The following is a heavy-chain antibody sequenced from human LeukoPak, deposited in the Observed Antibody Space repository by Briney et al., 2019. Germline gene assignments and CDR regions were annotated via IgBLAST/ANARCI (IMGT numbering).Heavy chain of an antibody. V-gene: IGHV3-53*01. J-gene: IGHJ4*02. CDR1: GFSVSNNY. Sequence: GGSQTHSCAASGFSVSNNYISWVRQAPGKGLEWVSVIYSGGSTKYADSVKARFTISRDNSENTVYLQMNSLRAEDTAVYFCAIATLANWGQRWLATVSS. CDR3: AIATLAN. CDR2: IYSGGST.